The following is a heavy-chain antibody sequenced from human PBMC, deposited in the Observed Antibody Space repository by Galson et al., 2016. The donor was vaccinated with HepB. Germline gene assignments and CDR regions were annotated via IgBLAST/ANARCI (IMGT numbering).Heavy chain of an antibody. J-gene: IGHJ4*02. CDR1: GYTFGCCA. D-gene: IGHD5-24*01. V-gene: IGHV3-33*01. CDR2: IYYDGSEK. Sequence: SLRLSCAASGYTFGCCAMHWVRQAPGKGLEWVAVIYYDGSEKYYVDSAKGRFAISRDNSKNTLDLQMNSLRVEDTGIYYCARGRENIFDYWGEGTLVTVSS. CDR3: ARGRENIFDY.